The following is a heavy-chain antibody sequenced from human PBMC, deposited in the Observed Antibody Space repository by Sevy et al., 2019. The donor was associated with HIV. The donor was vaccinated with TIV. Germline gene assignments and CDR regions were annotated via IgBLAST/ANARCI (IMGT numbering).Heavy chain of an antibody. CDR1: GGSISVYY. CDR2: VYHTGST. CDR3: ARAPPVRSGDDSLNWFDP. V-gene: IGHV4-59*01. J-gene: IGHJ5*02. Sequence: SETLSLTCTVSGGSISVYYWSWIRQPPGKELEYIGYVYHTGSTNYNPSLKSRVTISVDTSNNHFSLKLTSVTAADTAVYYCARAPPVRSGDDSLNWFDPWGQGTLVTVYS. D-gene: IGHD5-12*01.